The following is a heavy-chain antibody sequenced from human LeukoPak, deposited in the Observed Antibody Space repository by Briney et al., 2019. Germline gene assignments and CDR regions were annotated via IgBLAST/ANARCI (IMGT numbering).Heavy chain of an antibody. CDR1: GFTFSSYA. J-gene: IGHJ4*02. D-gene: IGHD5-18*01. V-gene: IGHV3-23*01. CDR2: ISGSGDNT. CDR3: AMSYDLDY. Sequence: PGGSLRLSCAASGFTFSSYAMSWVRQAPGKGLEWVSGISGSGDNTYYADSVKGRFTISRDNAKNSLYLQMNSLRAEDTAVYYCAMSYDLDYWGQGTLVTVSS.